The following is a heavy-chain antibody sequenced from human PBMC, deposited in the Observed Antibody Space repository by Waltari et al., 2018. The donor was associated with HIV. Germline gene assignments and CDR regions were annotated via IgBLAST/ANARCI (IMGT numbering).Heavy chain of an antibody. V-gene: IGHV3-21*01. CDR1: GFTLSSYR. CDR3: ARQDSSGGNYYYGMDV. D-gene: IGHD3-22*01. Sequence: EVQLVESGGGLVKPGGSLSLSCAASGFTLSSYRMNWVRQAPGKGLEWVSSISSSSIYISYADSVKGRFTISRDNAKNSLYLQMNSLRAEDTAVYYCARQDSSGGNYYYGMDVWGQGTTVTVSS. CDR2: ISSSSIYI. J-gene: IGHJ6*02.